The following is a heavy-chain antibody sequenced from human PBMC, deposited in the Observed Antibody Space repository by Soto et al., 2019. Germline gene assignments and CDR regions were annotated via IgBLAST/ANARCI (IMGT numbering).Heavy chain of an antibody. CDR3: ATDEYFGSEIDFYYYAMDV. D-gene: IGHD3-10*01. J-gene: IGHJ6*02. CDR2: IYYNGST. V-gene: IGHV4-31*03. CDR1: GASISIGGYF. Sequence: PSETLSLTCTVSGASISIGGYFWSWIRQHPWKGLEWIGHIYYNGSTYYNPSLKSRLTISVDTSKNEFSLRLTSVTAADTAVYFCATDEYFGSEIDFYYYAMDVWGQGXTVTVFS.